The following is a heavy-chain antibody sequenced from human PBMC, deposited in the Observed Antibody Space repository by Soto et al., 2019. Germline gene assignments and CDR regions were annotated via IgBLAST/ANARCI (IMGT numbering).Heavy chain of an antibody. CDR2: GFYSGIT. D-gene: IGHD6-13*01. V-gene: IGHV4-31*03. CDR3: AREMFSRTWYPGD. CDR1: GGSISSGDYY. Sequence: QVQLQESGPGLVRPSQTLSLTCTVSGGSISSGDYYWSWIRQHPGRGLEWIGYGFYSGITFYNPPLKSRLTISVDTSKNQFYLRLGSATAADTAVYYCAREMFSRTWYPGDWGQGTLVTVSS. J-gene: IGHJ4*02.